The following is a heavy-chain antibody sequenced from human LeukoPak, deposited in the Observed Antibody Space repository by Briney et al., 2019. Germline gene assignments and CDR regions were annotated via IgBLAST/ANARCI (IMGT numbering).Heavy chain of an antibody. J-gene: IGHJ4*02. CDR3: ARARDDSGRGYYLDS. D-gene: IGHD1-26*01. V-gene: IGHV1-46*01. CDR2: INPRGGST. CDR1: GYTFTSYY. Sequence: ASVKVSCKASGYTFTSYYMHWVRQAPGQGLEWMGIINPRGGSTSYAQKFQGRVTMTRDTSTSTVYMELSSLRSEDTAVYYCARARDDSGRGYYLDSWGKETLLTVSS.